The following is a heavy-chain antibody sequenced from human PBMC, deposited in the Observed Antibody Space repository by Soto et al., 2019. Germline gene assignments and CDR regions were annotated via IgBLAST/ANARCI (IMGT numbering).Heavy chain of an antibody. CDR3: ASEYCSGRSCYYYGMDV. Sequence: VGSLRLSCAASGFTFSSYGMHWVRQAPGKGLEWVAIIWYDGSNKYYADSVKGRFTISRDNSKNTLYLQMNSLRAEDTAVYYCASEYCSGRSCYYYGMDVWGQGTTVTVSS. D-gene: IGHD2-15*01. V-gene: IGHV3-33*01. CDR1: GFTFSSYG. J-gene: IGHJ6*02. CDR2: IWYDGSNK.